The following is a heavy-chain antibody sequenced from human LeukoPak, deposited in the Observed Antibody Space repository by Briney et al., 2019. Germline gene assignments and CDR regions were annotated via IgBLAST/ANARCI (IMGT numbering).Heavy chain of an antibody. CDR2: INQDGTEK. CDR1: GFTFTTYW. Sequence: GESLRLSCAASGFTFTTYWMSWVRQFPGTGLEWVANINQDGTEKYYVESVKGRFTIYRDNAKTSLYLQMNSLRAEDTALYYCARGRKIYSNSDFDYWGQGTLVTVSS. J-gene: IGHJ4*02. V-gene: IGHV3-7*03. CDR3: ARGRKIYSNSDFDY. D-gene: IGHD4-11*01.